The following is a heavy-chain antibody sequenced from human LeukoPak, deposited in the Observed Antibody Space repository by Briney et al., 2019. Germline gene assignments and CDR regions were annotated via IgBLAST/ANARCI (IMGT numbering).Heavy chain of an antibody. CDR1: GGTFNSYA. V-gene: IGHV1-69*06. D-gene: IGHD3-22*01. CDR3: ARGAAYYYDSSGYYYLGS. Sequence: ASVKVSCKASGGTFNSYAISWVRQAPGQGLEWMGGIIPIFGTTNYARKFRGRVTLTADKSTSTAYMELSSLRSEDTAVYYCARGAAYYYDSSGYYYLGSWGQGTLVTVSS. J-gene: IGHJ5*02. CDR2: IIPIFGTT.